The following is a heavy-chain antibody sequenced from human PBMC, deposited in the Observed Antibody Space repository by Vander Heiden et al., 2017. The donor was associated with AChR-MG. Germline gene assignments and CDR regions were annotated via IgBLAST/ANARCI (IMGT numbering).Heavy chain of an antibody. CDR2: VSATGGST. V-gene: IGHV3-23*01. J-gene: IGHJ5*02. CDR1: GFTFSGNA. Sequence: EVQLLESGGGLVQPGGSLRLSCAASGFTFSGNAVSWVRQAPGKGPEWVSGVSATGGSTYYADSVKGRFTTNRDKSKNTLFLQMSSLRADDTAVYYCVKWKGCGPDCRSGAWFDHWGKGTLVTVSS. D-gene: IGHD2-21*01. CDR3: VKWKGCGPDCRSGAWFDH.